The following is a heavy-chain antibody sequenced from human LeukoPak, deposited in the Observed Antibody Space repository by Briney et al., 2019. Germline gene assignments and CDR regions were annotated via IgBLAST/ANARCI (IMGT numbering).Heavy chain of an antibody. CDR1: GGSISSGDYY. CDR3: ASTYYYYYMDV. J-gene: IGHJ6*03. Sequence: SETLSLTCTVSGGSISSGDYYWSWIRQPPGKGLEWIGFIYYSGSTYYNPSLKSRVSISVDTSKNQFSLKLSSVTAADTAVFYCASTYYYYYMDVWGKGTTVTVSS. V-gene: IGHV4-30-4*08. CDR2: IYYSGST.